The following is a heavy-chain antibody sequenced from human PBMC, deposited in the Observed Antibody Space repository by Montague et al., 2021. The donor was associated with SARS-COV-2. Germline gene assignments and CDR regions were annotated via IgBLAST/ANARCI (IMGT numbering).Heavy chain of an antibody. CDR3: ARLGDGAVPSPILGVGPYYSYYYMDV. V-gene: IGHV4-34*01. CDR2: IHHGGST. CDR1: GGSFSTYS. J-gene: IGHJ6*03. Sequence: SETLSLTCAVHGGSFSTYSWNWIRQPPGKGLEWIGEIHHGGSTNXNPSLKSRVTISADTSKNQFSLKLTSVAAADTAVYYCARLGDGAVPSPILGVGPYYSYYYMDVWGKGTTVTVSS. D-gene: IGHD3-10*01.